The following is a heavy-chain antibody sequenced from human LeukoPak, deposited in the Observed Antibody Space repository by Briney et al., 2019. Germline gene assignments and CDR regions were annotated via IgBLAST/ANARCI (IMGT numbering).Heavy chain of an antibody. D-gene: IGHD6-13*01. V-gene: IGHV4-34*01. J-gene: IGHJ4*02. CDR1: GGSFSGYY. Sequence: SETLSLTCAVYGGSFSGYYWSWIRQPPGKGLEWIGEINHSGSTNYNPSLKSRVTISVDTSKNQFSLKLSSVTAADTAVYYCARGRGTYSRNFDYWGQGTLVTVSS. CDR2: INHSGST. CDR3: ARGRGTYSRNFDY.